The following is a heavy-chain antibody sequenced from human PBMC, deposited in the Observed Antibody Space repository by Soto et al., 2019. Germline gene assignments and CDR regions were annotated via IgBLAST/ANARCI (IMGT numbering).Heavy chain of an antibody. J-gene: IGHJ4*02. CDR2: SSTSNGQT. CDR1: GYIFTNHD. V-gene: IGHV1-18*01. CDR3: ARGGYMYGYGH. D-gene: IGHD5-18*01. Sequence: QVQLVQSGAEVEKPGASVKVSCKASGYIFTNHDISWVRQAPGQGLEWMGWSSTSNGQTNYAQNLQGRVTLTIDTSTTTAYMELRSLRSDDTAMYYCARGGYMYGYGHWGQGTLVTVSS.